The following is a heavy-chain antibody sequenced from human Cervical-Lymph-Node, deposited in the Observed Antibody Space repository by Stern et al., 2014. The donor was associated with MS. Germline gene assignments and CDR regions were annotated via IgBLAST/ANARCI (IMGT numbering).Heavy chain of an antibody. D-gene: IGHD2-8*02. Sequence: VQLLESGPGLVKPSETLSLTCAVSGDSISSYTHYWAWIRQPPGKGLEWIGSVYYSGATYYKPSLKSPVTISVNTSKNHFSLGLNSVTAADTAVYYCAKHACTGAACPFDLWGQGTLVTVSS. CDR3: AKHACTGAACPFDL. CDR1: GDSISSYTHY. V-gene: IGHV4-39*01. CDR2: VYYSGAT. J-gene: IGHJ4*02.